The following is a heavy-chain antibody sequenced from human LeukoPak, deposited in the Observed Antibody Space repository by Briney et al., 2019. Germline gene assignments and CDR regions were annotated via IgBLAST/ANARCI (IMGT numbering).Heavy chain of an antibody. CDR1: GYTFTGYY. D-gene: IGHD3-9*01. CDR3: ARGNYDILTGYYYYYYMDV. CDR2: INPNSGGT. V-gene: IGHV1-2*02. J-gene: IGHJ6*03. Sequence: EASVKVSCKASGYTFTGYYMHWVRQAPGQGLEWMGWINPNSGGTNYAQKFQGRVTMTRDTSISTAYMELSRLRSDDTAVYYCARGNYDILTGYYYYYYMDVWGKGTTVTISS.